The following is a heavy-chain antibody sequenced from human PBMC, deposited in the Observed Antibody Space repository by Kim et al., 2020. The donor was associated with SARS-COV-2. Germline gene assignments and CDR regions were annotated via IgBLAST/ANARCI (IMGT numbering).Heavy chain of an antibody. CDR2: ISGSGGST. D-gene: IGHD3-22*01. CDR3: AKSYRADGYSQGYFDY. J-gene: IGHJ4*02. Sequence: GGSLRLSCAASGFTFSSYAMSWVRQAPGKGLEWVSAISGSGGSTYYADSVKGRFTISRDNSKNTLYLQMNSLRAEDTAVYYCAKSYRADGYSQGYFDYWGQGTLVTVSS. CDR1: GFTFSSYA. V-gene: IGHV3-23*01.